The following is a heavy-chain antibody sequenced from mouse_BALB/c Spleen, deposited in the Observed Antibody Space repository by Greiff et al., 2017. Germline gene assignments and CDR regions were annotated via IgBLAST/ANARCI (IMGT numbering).Heavy chain of an antibody. CDR1: GFSLTSYG. D-gene: IGHD2-3*01. Sequence: VQVVESGPGLVAPSQSLSITCTVSGFSLTSYGVHWVRQPPGKGLEWLGVIWAGGSTNYNSALMSRLSISKDNSKSQVFLKMNSLQTDDTAMYYCAVGDDGYYNYAMDYWGQGTSVTVSS. CDR3: AVGDDGYYNYAMDY. J-gene: IGHJ4*01. CDR2: IWAGGST. V-gene: IGHV2-9*02.